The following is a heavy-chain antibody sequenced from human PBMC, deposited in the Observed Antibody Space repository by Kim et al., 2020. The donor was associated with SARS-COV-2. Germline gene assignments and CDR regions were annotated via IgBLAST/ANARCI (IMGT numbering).Heavy chain of an antibody. CDR2: IVVGSGNT. CDR1: GFTFTSSA. D-gene: IGHD2-15*01. J-gene: IGHJ4*02. CDR3: AADPYCSGGSCYSVYDY. Sequence: SVKVSCKASGFTFTSSAVQWVRQARGQRLEWIGWIVVGSGNTNYAQKFQERVTITRDMSTSTAYMELSSLRSEDTAVYYCAADPYCSGGSCYSVYDYWGQGTLVTVSS. V-gene: IGHV1-58*01.